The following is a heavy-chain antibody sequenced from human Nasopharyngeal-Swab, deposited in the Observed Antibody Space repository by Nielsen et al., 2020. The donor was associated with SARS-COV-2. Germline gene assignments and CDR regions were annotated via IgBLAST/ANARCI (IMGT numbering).Heavy chain of an antibody. CDR2: IKQDGSEK. CDR1: GFTFSSYW. V-gene: IGHV3-7*01. D-gene: IGHD4-11*01. J-gene: IGHJ6*03. CDR3: ARQTSNPYYYYYYMDV. Sequence: GGSLRLSCAASGFTFSSYWMSWVRQAPGKGLEWVANIKQDGSEKYYVDSVKGRFTISRDNAKNSLYLQMNSLRAEDTAVYYWARQTSNPYYYYYYMDVWGKGTTVTVSS.